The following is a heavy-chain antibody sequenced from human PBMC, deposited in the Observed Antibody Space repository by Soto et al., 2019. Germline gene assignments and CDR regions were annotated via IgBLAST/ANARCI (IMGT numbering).Heavy chain of an antibody. CDR3: AGTPRKYSSGWYAAEYFQH. V-gene: IGHV4-59*12. D-gene: IGHD6-19*01. CDR1: GASISSYY. J-gene: IGHJ1*01. CDR2: IYLGGSI. Sequence: SETLSLTCSVSGASISSYYYTWIRQTPGKGLEWIGYIYLGGSINYNPSFKSRVIISVDTSKNHFSLKLSSVTAADTAVYYCAGTPRKYSSGWYAAEYFQHWGQGTLVTVSS.